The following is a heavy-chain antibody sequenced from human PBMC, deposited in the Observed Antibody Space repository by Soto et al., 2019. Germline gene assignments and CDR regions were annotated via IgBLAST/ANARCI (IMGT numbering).Heavy chain of an antibody. V-gene: IGHV1-46*01. CDR2: INPASGST. CDR3: ARDLAAGDY. CDR1: GYTFTHSY. J-gene: IGHJ4*02. D-gene: IGHD6-13*01. Sequence: QVQLVQSGAEVKKPGASVKLSCRTSGYTFTHSYIHWVRQAPGQGLEWLAIINPASGSTNYAQDFQGRVTLTMDTSTTTVYMELSGLRAEDTAIFYGARDLAAGDYWGQGTLVTVSS.